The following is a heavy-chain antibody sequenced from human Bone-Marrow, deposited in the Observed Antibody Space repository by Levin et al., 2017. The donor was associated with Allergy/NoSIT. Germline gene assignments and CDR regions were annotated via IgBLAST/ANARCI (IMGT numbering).Heavy chain of an antibody. J-gene: IGHJ5*02. D-gene: IGHD6-13*01. CDR3: ARGPSRRNWFDP. Sequence: GASVKVSCKASGYSFNTHAINWVRQAPGRGLEYMGWINTKTGNPTYAQAFTGRFVFSLDTSVSTAYLVITTLEAEDTATYYCARGPSRRNWFDPWGQGTLVTVSS. CDR2: INTKTGNP. V-gene: IGHV7-4-1*02. CDR1: GYSFNTHA.